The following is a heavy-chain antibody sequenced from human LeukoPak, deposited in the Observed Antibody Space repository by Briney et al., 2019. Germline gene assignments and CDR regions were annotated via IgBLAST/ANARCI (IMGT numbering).Heavy chain of an antibody. J-gene: IGHJ4*02. CDR1: GGSISSSSYY. Sequence: SETLSLTCTVSGGSISSSSYYWGWIRQPPGKGLEWIGSIYCSGSTYYNPSLKSRVTISVDTSKNQFSLKLSSVTAADTAVYYCERVSVYSSSWVFDYWGQGTLVTVSS. CDR3: ERVSVYSSSWVFDY. V-gene: IGHV4-39*07. CDR2: IYCSGST. D-gene: IGHD6-13*01.